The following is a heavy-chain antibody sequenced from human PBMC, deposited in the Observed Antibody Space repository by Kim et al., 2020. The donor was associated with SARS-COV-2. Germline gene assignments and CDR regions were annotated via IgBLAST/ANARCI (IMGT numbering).Heavy chain of an antibody. CDR3: ARTSYCGGDCYRRGGDY. J-gene: IGHJ4*02. CDR2: INHSGST. D-gene: IGHD2-21*02. Sequence: SETLSLTCAVYGGSFSGYYWSWIRQPPGKGLEWIGEINHSGSTNYNPSLKSRVTISVDTSKNQFSLKLSSVTAADTAVYYCARTSYCGGDCYRRGGDYWGQGTLVTVSS. CDR1: GGSFSGYY. V-gene: IGHV4-34*01.